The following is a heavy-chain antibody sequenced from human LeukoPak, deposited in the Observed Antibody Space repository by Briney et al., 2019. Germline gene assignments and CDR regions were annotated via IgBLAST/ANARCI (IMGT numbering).Heavy chain of an antibody. CDR2: INSDGRST. Sequence: PGGSLRLSCAASGFFFTNAWMSWVRQAPGKGLVWVSRINSDGRSTSYADSVKGRFTISRDNAKNTLYVQMNSLRAEDTAVYYCARDIRNEGAFDIWGQGTMVTVSS. CDR3: ARDIRNEGAFDI. J-gene: IGHJ3*02. V-gene: IGHV3-74*01. CDR1: GFFFTNAW. D-gene: IGHD3-3*02.